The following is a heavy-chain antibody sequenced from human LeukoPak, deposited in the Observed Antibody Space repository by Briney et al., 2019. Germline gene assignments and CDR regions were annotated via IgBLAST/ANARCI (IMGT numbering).Heavy chain of an antibody. CDR3: ARARLWFGELLP. J-gene: IGHJ5*02. D-gene: IGHD3-10*01. CDR2: ISAYNGNT. V-gene: IGHV1-18*01. Sequence: GASVKVSCKASGGTFSSYAISWVRQAPGQGLEWMGWISAYNGNTNYAQKLQGRVTMTTDTSTSTAYMELRSLRSDDTAVYYCARARLWFGELLPWGQGTLVTVSS. CDR1: GGTFSSYA.